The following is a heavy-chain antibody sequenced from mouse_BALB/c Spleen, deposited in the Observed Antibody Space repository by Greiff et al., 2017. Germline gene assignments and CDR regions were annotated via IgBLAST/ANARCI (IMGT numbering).Heavy chain of an antibody. Sequence: QVQLKQSGPELVKPGASVKMSCKASGYTFTDYVIRWVKQRTGQGLEWIGEIYPGSGSTYYNEKFKGKATLTADKSSNTAYMQLSSLTSEDSAVYFCARGDDYLAYWGQGTLVTVSA. D-gene: IGHD2-4*01. CDR3: ARGDDYLAY. CDR2: IYPGSGST. J-gene: IGHJ3*01. CDR1: GYTFTDYV. V-gene: IGHV1-77*01.